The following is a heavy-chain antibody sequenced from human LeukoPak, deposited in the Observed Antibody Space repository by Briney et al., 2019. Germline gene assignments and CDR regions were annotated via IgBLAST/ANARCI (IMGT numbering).Heavy chain of an antibody. CDR1: GYTFTSYY. J-gene: IGHJ6*02. CDR2: INPSGGST. V-gene: IGHV1-46*01. CDR3: ARDLQDIVVVVAAPYYYYYGMDV. D-gene: IGHD2-15*01. Sequence: ASVKVSCKASGYTFTSYYMHWVRQAPRQGLEWMGIINPSGGSTSYAQKFQGRVTMTRDTSTSTVYMELSSLRSDDTAVYYCARDLQDIVVVVAAPYYYYYGMDVWGQGTTVTVSS.